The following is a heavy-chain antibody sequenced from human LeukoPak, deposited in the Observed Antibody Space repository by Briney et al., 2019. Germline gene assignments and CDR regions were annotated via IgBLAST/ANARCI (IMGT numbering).Heavy chain of an antibody. CDR1: GFTFSSYS. V-gene: IGHV3-21*01. CDR2: ISDSSGHM. Sequence: PGGSLRLSCVASGFTFSSYSMNWVRQAPGKGLEWVSSISDSSGHMFYADSVKGRFTISRDNAKNSLYLQMNSLRAEDTAVYYCVRALASPDDYWGQGTLVTVSS. J-gene: IGHJ4*02. CDR3: VRALASPDDY.